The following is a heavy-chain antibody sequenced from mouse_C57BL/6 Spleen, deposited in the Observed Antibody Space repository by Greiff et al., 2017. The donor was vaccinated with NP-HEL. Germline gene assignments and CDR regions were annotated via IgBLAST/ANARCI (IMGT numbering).Heavy chain of an antibody. V-gene: IGHV5-17*01. J-gene: IGHJ4*01. D-gene: IGHD1-1*01. Sequence: EVMLVESGGGLVKPGGSLKLSCAASGFTFSDYGMHWVRQAPEQGLEWVAYISSGSSTIYYADTVKGRFTISRDNAKNTLFLQMTSLRSEDTAMYYCARKATVVQAMDYWGQGTSVTVSS. CDR2: ISSGSSTI. CDR1: GFTFSDYG. CDR3: ARKATVVQAMDY.